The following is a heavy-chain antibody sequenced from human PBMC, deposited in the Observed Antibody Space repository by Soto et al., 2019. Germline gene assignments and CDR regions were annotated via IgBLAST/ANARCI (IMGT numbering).Heavy chain of an antibody. D-gene: IGHD6-13*01. CDR3: ARDGYPLDAAGLTTFDY. J-gene: IGHJ4*02. V-gene: IGHV3-33*01. Sequence: QVQLVESGGGVVQPGRSLRLSCAASGFTFSSYGMHWVRQAPGKGLEWVAVIWYDGSNKYYADSVKGRFTISRDNSKNTLYLQMNSLRAEDTAVYYCARDGYPLDAAGLTTFDYWGQGTLVTVSS. CDR2: IWYDGSNK. CDR1: GFTFSSYG.